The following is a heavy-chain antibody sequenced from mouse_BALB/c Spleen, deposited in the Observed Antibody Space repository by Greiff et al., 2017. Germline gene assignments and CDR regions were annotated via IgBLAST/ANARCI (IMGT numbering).Heavy chain of an antibody. Sequence: DVMLVESGGGLVKPGGSLKLSCAASGFTFSSYTMSWVRQTPEKRLEWVATISSGGSYTYYPDSVKGRFTISRDNAKNTLYLQMSSLKSEDTAMYYCTRGDSYDAMDYWGQGTSVTVSS. J-gene: IGHJ4*01. CDR3: TRGDSYDAMDY. CDR1: GFTFSSYT. CDR2: ISSGGSYT. V-gene: IGHV5-6-4*01.